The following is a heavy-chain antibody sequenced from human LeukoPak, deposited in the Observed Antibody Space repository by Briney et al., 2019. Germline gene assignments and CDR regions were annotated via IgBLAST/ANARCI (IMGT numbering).Heavy chain of an antibody. V-gene: IGHV4-59*01. CDR2: IYYSGST. CDR1: GGSISSYY. D-gene: IGHD5-24*01. Sequence: SETLSLTCTVSGGSISSYYWSWIRQPPGKGLEWIGYIYYSGSTNYNPSLKSRVTISVDTSKNQFSLKLSSVTAADTAVYYCARGVEMATPGAFDIWGQGTMVTVSS. J-gene: IGHJ3*02. CDR3: ARGVEMATPGAFDI.